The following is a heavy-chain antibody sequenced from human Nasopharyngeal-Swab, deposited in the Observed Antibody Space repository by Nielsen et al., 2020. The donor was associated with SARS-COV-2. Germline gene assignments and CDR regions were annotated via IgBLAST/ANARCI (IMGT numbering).Heavy chain of an antibody. CDR3: ARAPIIVVVTAFDY. CDR1: GGSLSSSY. J-gene: IGHJ4*02. V-gene: IGHV4-59*12. Sequence: SETLSLTCTVSGGSLSSSYWSWIRPPPGKGLEWIGYIYYNGTTNYTPPLKSRVTISVDTSKNQFSLKLSSVTAADTAVYYCARAPIIVVVTAFDYWGQGTLVTVSS. CDR2: IYYNGTT. D-gene: IGHD2-21*02.